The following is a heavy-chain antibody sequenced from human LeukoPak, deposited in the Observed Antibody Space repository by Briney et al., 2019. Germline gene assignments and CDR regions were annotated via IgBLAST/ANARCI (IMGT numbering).Heavy chain of an antibody. J-gene: IGHJ6*02. Sequence: GGSLRLSCAASGFTFDDYAMHWVRQAPGKGPEWVSGISWNSGSIVYADSVKGRFTMSRDNAKNSLYLQINSLRTEDTAFYYCAKDIGTYYYGSGGSMDVWGQGTTVIVSS. D-gene: IGHD3-10*01. CDR3: AKDIGTYYYGSGGSMDV. V-gene: IGHV3-9*01. CDR1: GFTFDDYA. CDR2: ISWNSGSI.